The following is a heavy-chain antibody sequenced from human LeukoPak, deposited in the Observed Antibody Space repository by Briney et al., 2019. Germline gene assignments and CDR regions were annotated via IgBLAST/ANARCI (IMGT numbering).Heavy chain of an antibody. D-gene: IGHD1-26*01. CDR1: GGTFSKYA. CDR3: ARVFERLESGSYYYYGMDV. Sequence: GASVKVSCKASGGTFSKYAISWVRQGPGQGLEWMGGIIPIFGTANLAQKFQGRVTMTTDTSTSTAYMELRSLRSDDTAVYYCARVFERLESGSYYYYGMDVWGQGTTVTVSS. V-gene: IGHV1-69*05. J-gene: IGHJ6*02. CDR2: IIPIFGTA.